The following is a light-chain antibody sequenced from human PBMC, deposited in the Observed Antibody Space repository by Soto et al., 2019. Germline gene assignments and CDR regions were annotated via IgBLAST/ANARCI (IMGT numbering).Light chain of an antibody. V-gene: IGKV3D-20*02. Sequence: IVLTQSPGTLSLSPGERATLSCRASRSVRSSYLAWYQQIPGQTPRLLIFGASNRATGIPARFSGSGSGTDFTLTISSLEPEDFAVYYCQQRSNVITIDQGTRLEI. CDR3: QQRSNVIT. J-gene: IGKJ5*01. CDR2: GAS. CDR1: RSVRSSY.